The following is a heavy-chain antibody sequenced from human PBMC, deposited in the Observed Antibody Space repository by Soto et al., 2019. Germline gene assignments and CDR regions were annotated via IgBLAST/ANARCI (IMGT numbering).Heavy chain of an antibody. CDR3: ASGWFGEFVYQFDY. CDR2: ISAYNGNT. V-gene: IGHV1-18*01. J-gene: IGHJ4*02. CDR1: GYTFTSYG. Sequence: QVRLVQSGAEVKKPGASVKVSCKPSGYTFTSYGITWVRQAPGQGLEWMGWISAYNGNTNYAQKFQSRVTMTTDTSTSTAYMELRSLGSDDTAVYYCASGWFGEFVYQFDYWGQGTLVTVSS. D-gene: IGHD3-10*01.